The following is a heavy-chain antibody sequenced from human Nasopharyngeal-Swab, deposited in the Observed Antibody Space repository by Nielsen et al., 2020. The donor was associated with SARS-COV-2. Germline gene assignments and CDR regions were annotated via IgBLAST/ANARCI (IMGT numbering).Heavy chain of an antibody. CDR2: ISGSGGST. J-gene: IGHJ6*02. CDR1: GFTFSSYA. D-gene: IGHD6-6*01. Sequence: GGSLRLSCAASGFTFSSYAMSWARQAPGKGLEWVSAISGSGGSTYYADSVKGRFTISRDNSKNTLYLQMNSLRAEDTAVYYCAKSSSSPYGMDVWYQGTTVTVSS. V-gene: IGHV3-23*01. CDR3: AKSSSSPYGMDV.